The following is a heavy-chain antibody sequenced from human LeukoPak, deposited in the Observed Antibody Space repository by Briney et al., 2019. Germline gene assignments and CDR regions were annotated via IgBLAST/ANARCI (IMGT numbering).Heavy chain of an antibody. V-gene: IGHV4-34*01. CDR1: GGPFSGYQ. J-gene: IGHJ4*02. Sequence: SETLSLTCAVSGGPFSGYQWSWVRQPPGKGLEWIGEINHSGSTNYNPSLKRGGTISVDTSKNQFSLKLTSVTAADAAVYYCARDSPLLTYYYPSGNYYYYFDYWGQGSLVTVSS. CDR3: ARDSPLLTYYYPSGNYYYYFDY. D-gene: IGHD3-10*01. CDR2: INHSGST.